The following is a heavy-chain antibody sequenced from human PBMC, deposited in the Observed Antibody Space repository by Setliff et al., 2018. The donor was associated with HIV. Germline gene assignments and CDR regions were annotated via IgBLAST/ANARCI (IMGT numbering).Heavy chain of an antibody. Sequence: GGSLRLSCAASGFSFSSYAMTWVRQAPGKGLEWVAALSGSGGSTYYADSVKGRFTISRDNSKNTLYLQMNSLRVDDRAVYYCARDPAMSGWALADWGQGTQVTVSS. V-gene: IGHV3-23*01. J-gene: IGHJ4*02. D-gene: IGHD6-19*01. CDR3: ARDPAMSGWALAD. CDR1: GFSFSSYA. CDR2: LSGSGGST.